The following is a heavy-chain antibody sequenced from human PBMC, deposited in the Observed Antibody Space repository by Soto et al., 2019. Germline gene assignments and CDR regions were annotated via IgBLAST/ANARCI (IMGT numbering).Heavy chain of an antibody. V-gene: IGHV5-51*01. CDR2: IYPSDSDT. J-gene: IGHJ4*02. D-gene: IGHD1-1*01. Sequence: GESLKISCKGSGYNFAGYWIVWVRQMPGKGLELMGIIYPSDSDTRYRPSFQGPVTISADKSISSAYLQWSSLRASDTAMYYCARGGVSTRPFDYWGQGTPVTVSS. CDR3: ARGGVSTRPFDY. CDR1: GYNFAGYW.